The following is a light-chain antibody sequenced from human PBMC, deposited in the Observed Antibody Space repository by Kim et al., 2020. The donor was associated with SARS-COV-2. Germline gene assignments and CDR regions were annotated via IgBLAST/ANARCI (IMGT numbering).Light chain of an antibody. V-gene: IGKV3D-15*01. Sequence: SPGDTATLSCRASQSVHANLAWYQQKPGQPPRLLVYIASTRATGTPARFSGSGSGTQFTLTISNLQTEDSAVYYCQQYEDWPLITFGQGTRLEIK. CDR2: IAS. CDR3: QQYEDWPLIT. CDR1: QSVHAN. J-gene: IGKJ5*01.